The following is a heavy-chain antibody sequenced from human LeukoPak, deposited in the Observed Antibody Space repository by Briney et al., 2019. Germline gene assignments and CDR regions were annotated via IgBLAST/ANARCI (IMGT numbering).Heavy chain of an antibody. D-gene: IGHD2-2*01. J-gene: IGHJ6*03. V-gene: IGHV1-69*13. Sequence: SVKVSCKASGGTFSSYAISWVRQAPGQGLEWMGGIIPIFGTANYAQKFQGRVTITADESTSTAYMELSSLRSEDTAVYYCARTGKEVIQLPLTYYYMDVWGKGTTVTVSS. CDR3: ARTGKEVIQLPLTYYYMDV. CDR2: IIPIFGTA. CDR1: GGTFSSYA.